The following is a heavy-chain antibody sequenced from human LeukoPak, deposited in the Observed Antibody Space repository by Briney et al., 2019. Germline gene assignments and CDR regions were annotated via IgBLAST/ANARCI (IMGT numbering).Heavy chain of an antibody. CDR1: GFTVSSNY. CDR2: IYSGGST. V-gene: IGHV3-53*01. Sequence: GGSPRLFCAASGFTVSSNYMSWVRQAPGKGLEWVSVIYSGGSTYYADSVKGRFTISRDNSKNTLYLQMNSLRAEDTAVYYCARYSSGYPDAFDIWGQGTMVTVSS. CDR3: ARYSSGYPDAFDI. D-gene: IGHD3-22*01. J-gene: IGHJ3*02.